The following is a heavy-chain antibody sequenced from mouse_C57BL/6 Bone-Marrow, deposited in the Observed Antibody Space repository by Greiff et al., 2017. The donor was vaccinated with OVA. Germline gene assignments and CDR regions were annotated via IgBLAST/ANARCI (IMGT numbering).Heavy chain of an antibody. CDR1: GYTFTDYE. CDR3: TRRGTVVAPFDY. Sequence: QVQLQQSGAELVRPGASVTLSCKASGYTFTDYEMHWVKQTPVHGLEWIGAIDPETGGTAYNQKFKGKAILTADKSSSTAYMELRSLTSEDSAVYYCTRRGTVVAPFDYWGQGTTLTVSS. V-gene: IGHV1-15*01. D-gene: IGHD1-1*01. J-gene: IGHJ2*01. CDR2: IDPETGGT.